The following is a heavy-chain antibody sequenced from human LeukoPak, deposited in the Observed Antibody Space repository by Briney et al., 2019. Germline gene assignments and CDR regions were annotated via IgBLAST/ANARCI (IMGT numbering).Heavy chain of an antibody. V-gene: IGHV4-39*01. D-gene: IGHD3-22*01. Sequence: SETLSLTCSVSGDSISTSYYWAWVRRSPGKGLEWIGSIYHSGATYYNPSLESRVTISVDTSKNQFSLKLSSVTAADTAVYYCATPDSSGYYYLYWGQGTLVTVSS. CDR1: GDSISTSYY. CDR3: ATPDSSGYYYLY. J-gene: IGHJ4*02. CDR2: IYHSGAT.